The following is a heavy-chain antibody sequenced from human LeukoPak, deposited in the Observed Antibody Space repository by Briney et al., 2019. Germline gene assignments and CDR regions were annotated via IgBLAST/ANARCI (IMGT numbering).Heavy chain of an antibody. V-gene: IGHV3-48*04. D-gene: IGHD5-18*01. CDR3: ARGGYSTLGDV. J-gene: IGHJ6*02. CDR1: GFTFSSYN. Sequence: QPGGSLRLSCAASGFTFSSYNMNWVRQAPGKGLEWVSFISSSTSTIYYADSVKGRFTISRDNAKNSLYLQMNSLRAEDTAVYYCARGGYSTLGDVWGQGTTVTVSS. CDR2: ISSSTSTI.